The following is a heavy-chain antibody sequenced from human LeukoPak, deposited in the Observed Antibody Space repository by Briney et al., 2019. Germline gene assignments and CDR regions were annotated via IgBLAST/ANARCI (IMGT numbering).Heavy chain of an antibody. Sequence: GGSLRLSCAASGSTFSNYAMSWVRQAPGKGLECVSVISGSGGSTYYADSVKGRFTISRDNSKNTLYLQMNSLRAEDTAVYYCAISQRDYGDYWGQGTLVTVSS. V-gene: IGHV3-23*01. CDR1: GSTFSNYA. D-gene: IGHD3-16*02. CDR3: AISQRDYGDY. CDR2: ISGSGGST. J-gene: IGHJ4*02.